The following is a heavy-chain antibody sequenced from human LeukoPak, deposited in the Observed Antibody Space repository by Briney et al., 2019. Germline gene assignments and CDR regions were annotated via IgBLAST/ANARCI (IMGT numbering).Heavy chain of an antibody. Sequence: SETLSLTCTVSGGSISSYSWNWIRQPPGKGLEWIGYIYYSGSTNYNPSLKSRVTISVDTSKNQFSLKLTSVTAADTAVYYCASSPKRYSSSWPFLSWGQGTLVTVSS. CDR3: ASSPKRYSSSWPFLS. J-gene: IGHJ4*02. V-gene: IGHV4-59*08. CDR2: IYYSGST. CDR1: GGSISSYS. D-gene: IGHD6-13*01.